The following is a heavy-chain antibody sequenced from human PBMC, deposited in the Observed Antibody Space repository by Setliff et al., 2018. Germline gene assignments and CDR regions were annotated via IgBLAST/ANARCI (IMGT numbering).Heavy chain of an antibody. V-gene: IGHV3-21*01. D-gene: IGHD2-15*01. J-gene: IGHJ4*02. CDR1: GFTFSSYS. CDR2: ISSSSSYI. Sequence: SLRLSCAASGFTFSSYSMNWVRQAPGRGLEWVSSISSSSSYIYYADSVKGRFTISRDNSKNTLYLQMNSLRAEDTAVYYCARGTVCSGGSCYSLSGLDYWGQGTLVTVSS. CDR3: ARGTVCSGGSCYSLSGLDY.